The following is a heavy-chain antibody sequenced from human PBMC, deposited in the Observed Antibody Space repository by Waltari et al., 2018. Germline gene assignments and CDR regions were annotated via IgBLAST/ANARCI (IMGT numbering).Heavy chain of an antibody. Sequence: QVQLVQSGAEVKKPGSSVKVSCKASGGTFSSYAISWVRQAPGQGLGWMGGIIPIFGTANYAQKFQGRVTITADESTSTAYMELSSLRSEDTAVYYCARVFPSNWNGLGHYYCGMDVWGQGTTVTVSS. CDR1: GGTFSSYA. J-gene: IGHJ6*02. CDR3: ARVFPSNWNGLGHYYCGMDV. D-gene: IGHD1-1*01. CDR2: IIPIFGTA. V-gene: IGHV1-69*01.